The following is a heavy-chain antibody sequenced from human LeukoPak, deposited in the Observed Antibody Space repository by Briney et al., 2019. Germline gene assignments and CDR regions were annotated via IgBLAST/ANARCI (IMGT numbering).Heavy chain of an antibody. CDR1: GFTVSSNS. D-gene: IGHD6-13*01. J-gene: IGHJ6*03. V-gene: IGHV3-23*01. CDR2: ISGSGGST. Sequence: GGSLRLSCTVSGFTVSSNSMSWVRPAPGKGLEWVSVISGSGGSTSYAESVKGRFTISRDNSKSTLFLQMNSLRAEDTAIYYCAKVLPPWYSSRDDNYYMDVWGKGTTVTVSS. CDR3: AKVLPPWYSSRDDNYYMDV.